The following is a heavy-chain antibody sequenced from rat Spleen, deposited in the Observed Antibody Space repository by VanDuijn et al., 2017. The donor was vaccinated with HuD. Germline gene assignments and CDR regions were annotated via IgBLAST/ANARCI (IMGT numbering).Heavy chain of an antibody. CDR1: GFTFVDYD. V-gene: IGHV5-25*01. Sequence: EVQLVESGGGLVQPGGSLKLSCAASGFTFVDYDMTWVRQAPAKGLEWVASITIGGGITYYRESVKGRFTISRDNAKSTLYLQMDSLRSEDTATYYCARHGYYYSGDGAFDYWGQGVMVTVSS. CDR2: ITIGGGIT. CDR3: ARHGYYYSGDGAFDY. D-gene: IGHD1-1*01. J-gene: IGHJ2*01.